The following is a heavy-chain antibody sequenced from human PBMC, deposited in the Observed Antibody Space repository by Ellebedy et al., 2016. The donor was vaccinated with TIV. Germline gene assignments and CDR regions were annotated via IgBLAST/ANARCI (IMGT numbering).Heavy chain of an antibody. CDR3: ARDRVGGSSIFDY. CDR2: INPSGGST. D-gene: IGHD1-26*01. V-gene: IGHV1-46*04. J-gene: IGHJ4*02. Sequence: AASVKVSCKASGYTFTSDDMHWVRQAPGQGLEWMGIINPSGGSTSYAQKLQGRVTMTRDTSTSTVYMELSSLSSEDTAVYYCARDRVGGSSIFDYWGQGTLVTVSS. CDR1: GYTFTSDD.